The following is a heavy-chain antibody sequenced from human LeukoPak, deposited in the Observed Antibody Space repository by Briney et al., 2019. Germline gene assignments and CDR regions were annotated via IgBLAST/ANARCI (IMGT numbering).Heavy chain of an antibody. CDR1: GFTFSDYY. D-gene: IGHD4-17*01. CDR2: ITNSGSTT. V-gene: IGHV3-11*04. J-gene: IGHJ6*03. CDR3: TRDDRLRHKYYYMDV. Sequence: PGGSLRLSCVASGFTFSDYYMSWIRQAPGKGLEWISYITNSGSTTFYADSVKGRFSISRDNANNSLFLQMNSLRAEDTAVYYCTRDDRLRHKYYYMDVWGKGTTVTVSS.